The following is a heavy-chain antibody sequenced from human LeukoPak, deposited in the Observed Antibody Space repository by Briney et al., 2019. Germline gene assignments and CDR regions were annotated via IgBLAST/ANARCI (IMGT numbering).Heavy chain of an antibody. J-gene: IGHJ4*02. CDR3: ARDKVEVRWELLHYFDY. V-gene: IGHV3-30*04. D-gene: IGHD1-26*01. Sequence: GGSLRLSCAASGFTFSSYAMHWVRQAPGKGLEWVAVISYDGSNKYYADSVKGRFTISRDNSKNTLYLQMNSLRAEDTAVYYCARDKVEVRWELLHYFDYWGQGTLVTVSS. CDR2: ISYDGSNK. CDR1: GFTFSSYA.